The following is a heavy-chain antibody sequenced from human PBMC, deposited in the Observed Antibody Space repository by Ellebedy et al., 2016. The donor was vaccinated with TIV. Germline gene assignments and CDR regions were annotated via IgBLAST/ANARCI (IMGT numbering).Heavy chain of an antibody. CDR2: INPNSCGT. CDR3: GTQVSIWLLGLSVVAAPRDYYYYGMDV. J-gene: IGHJ6*02. D-gene: IGHD2-15*01. CDR1: VYTFTGYY. Sequence: AASVKVSCMASVYTFTGYYMHWVRQAPGQGLEWMGLINPNSCGTNYAQKFQGRVTMTRDTSISPAYMELSRLRSDDTAVYYCGTQVSIWLLGLSVVAAPRDYYYYGMDVWGQGTTVTVSS. V-gene: IGHV1-2*02.